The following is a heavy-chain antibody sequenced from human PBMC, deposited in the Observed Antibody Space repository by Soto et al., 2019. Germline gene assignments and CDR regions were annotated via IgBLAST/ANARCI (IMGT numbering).Heavy chain of an antibody. CDR3: ARDFVFGGPFSGYDTPGPDYYYHGMDV. Sequence: ASVKVSCKASGYTFTSYGISWVRQAPGQGLEWMGWISAYNGNTNYAQKLQGRVTMTTDTSTSTAYMELRSLRSDDTAVYYCARDFVFGGPFSGYDTPGPDYYYHGMDVWGQGTTVTVSS. D-gene: IGHD5-12*01. CDR1: GYTFTSYG. CDR2: ISAYNGNT. J-gene: IGHJ6*02. V-gene: IGHV1-18*04.